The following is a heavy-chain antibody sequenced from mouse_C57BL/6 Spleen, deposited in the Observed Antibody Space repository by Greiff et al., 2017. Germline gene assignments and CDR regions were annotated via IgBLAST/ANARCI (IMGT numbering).Heavy chain of an antibody. J-gene: IGHJ2*01. CDR1: GYTFTSYW. D-gene: IGHD1-1*01. CDR2: IYPSDSET. CDR3: ARGHYYGSSYLYYFDY. V-gene: IGHV1-61*01. Sequence: QVQLQQPGAELVRPGSSVKLSCKASGYTFTSYWMDWVKQRPGQGLEWIGNIYPSDSETHYNQKFKDKATLTVDKSSSTAYMQLSSLTSEDSAVYYCARGHYYGSSYLYYFDYWGQGTTLTVSS.